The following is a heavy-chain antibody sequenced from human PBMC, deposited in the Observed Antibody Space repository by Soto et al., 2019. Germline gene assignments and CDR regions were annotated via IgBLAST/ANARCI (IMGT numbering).Heavy chain of an antibody. CDR3: ARRSSGWYFDY. CDR2: ISGSGDST. CDR1: GFTFSSYA. Sequence: EVQLLESGGGLVQPGGSLRLSYAASGFTFSSYAMNWVRQAPGKGLEWVSVISGSGDSTYYADSVKGRFTISRENSMNTLYLKMNSLRAEDTAVYYCARRSSGWYFDYWGQGTLVTVSS. V-gene: IGHV3-23*01. D-gene: IGHD6-19*01. J-gene: IGHJ4*02.